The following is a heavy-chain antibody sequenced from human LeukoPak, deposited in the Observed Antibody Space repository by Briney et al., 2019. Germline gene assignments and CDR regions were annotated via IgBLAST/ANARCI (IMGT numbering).Heavy chain of an antibody. Sequence: GGSLRLSCAASGFTFSSYAMRWVRQAPGKGLEWVSSISGSGDSTYYADSVKGRFTISRDNSKNTLYLQMNSLRAEDTALYYCAYSNYWYLVDYWGQGTLVTVSS. CDR2: ISGSGDST. V-gene: IGHV3-23*01. CDR1: GFTFSSYA. CDR3: AYSNYWYLVDY. D-gene: IGHD4-11*01. J-gene: IGHJ4*02.